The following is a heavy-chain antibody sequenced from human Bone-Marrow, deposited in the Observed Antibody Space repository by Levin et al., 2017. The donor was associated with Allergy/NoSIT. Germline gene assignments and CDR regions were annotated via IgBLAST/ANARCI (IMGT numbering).Heavy chain of an antibody. CDR1: GGSIKTSRYY. J-gene: IGHJ5*02. D-gene: IGHD3-16*01. CDR2: VYWTGRT. V-gene: IGHV4-39*01. CDR3: ARQGGWVNWFDP. Sequence: ASETLSLTCTVSGGSIKTSRYYYGWIRQTPGKGLEWIGSVYWTGRTHYNPSLQSRVAVSVDTSKNQLSLKLTSVTALDTGLYYCARQGGWVNWFDPWGPGTLVTVSS.